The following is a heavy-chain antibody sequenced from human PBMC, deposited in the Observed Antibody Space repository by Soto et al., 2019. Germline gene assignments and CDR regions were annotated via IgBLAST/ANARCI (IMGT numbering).Heavy chain of an antibody. D-gene: IGHD3-10*01. Sequence: GGSLRLSCAASAFTFSTYSMNWVRQAPGKGLEWVSHISSSSSTKYYADSARGRFTISRDNSKNTLYLQMNGLRLDDTAVYYCVTAVRTRLDNWGPGTLVTVSS. V-gene: IGHV3-48*01. J-gene: IGHJ4*02. CDR3: VTAVRTRLDN. CDR1: AFTFSTYS. CDR2: ISSSSSTK.